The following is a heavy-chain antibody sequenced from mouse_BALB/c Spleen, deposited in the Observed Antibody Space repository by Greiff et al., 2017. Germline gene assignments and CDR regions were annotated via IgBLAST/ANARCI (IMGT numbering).Heavy chain of an antibody. Sequence: EVKLVESGGGLVQPGGSLRLSCATSGFTFTDYYMSWVRQPPGKALEWLGFIRNKANGYTTEYSASVKGRFTISRDNSQSILYLQMNTLRAEDSATYYCANYYDSSPYYAMDYWGQGTSVTVSS. V-gene: IGHV7-3*02. CDR3: ANYYDSSPYYAMDY. CDR1: GFTFTDYY. D-gene: IGHD1-1*01. CDR2: IRNKANGYTT. J-gene: IGHJ4*01.